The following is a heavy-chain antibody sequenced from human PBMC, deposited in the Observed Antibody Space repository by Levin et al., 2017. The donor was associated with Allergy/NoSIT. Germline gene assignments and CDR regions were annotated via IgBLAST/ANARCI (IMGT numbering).Heavy chain of an antibody. CDR2: ISWDGGRT. CDR1: GFTFDDYT. Sequence: GGSLRLSCAASGFTFDDYTMHWVRQAPGKGLEWVALISWDGGRTYYADSVKGRFTISRDNSKNSPYLQMNSLRTEDTAFYYCAKDKDRYYFDTSGSYFDYWGQGILVTVSS. D-gene: IGHD3-22*01. J-gene: IGHJ4*02. V-gene: IGHV3-43*01. CDR3: AKDKDRYYFDTSGSYFDY.